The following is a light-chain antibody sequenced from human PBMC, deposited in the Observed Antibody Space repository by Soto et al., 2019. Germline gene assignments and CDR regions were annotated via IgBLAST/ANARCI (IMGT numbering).Light chain of an antibody. J-gene: IGKJ2*01. CDR2: GAS. CDR1: QSVSSTY. CDR3: QQYGTSSPLT. V-gene: IGKV3-20*01. Sequence: EIVLTQSPGTLSLSPGERATLSCRASQSVSSTYLAWYQQKPGQAPRVLVYGASNRATGIPDRFSGSGSGTDFTLTISRLEPDDFAVYFCQQYGTSSPLTFGQVTK.